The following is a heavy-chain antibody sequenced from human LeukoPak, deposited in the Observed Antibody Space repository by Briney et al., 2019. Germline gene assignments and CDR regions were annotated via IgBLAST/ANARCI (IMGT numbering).Heavy chain of an antibody. CDR3: ARQGGSGLFDF. CDR1: GFDFFSSS. V-gene: IGHV5-51*01. CDR2: LRPADSDN. Sequence: GESLKISCKGSGFDFFSSSIGWVGQMRGKGLEWMTILRPADSDNRYSSSFRGQRTIPADKSITTAYSQWSSLKASDTALYYCARQGGSGLFDFWGQGTLVTVSS. D-gene: IGHD3-10*01. J-gene: IGHJ4*02.